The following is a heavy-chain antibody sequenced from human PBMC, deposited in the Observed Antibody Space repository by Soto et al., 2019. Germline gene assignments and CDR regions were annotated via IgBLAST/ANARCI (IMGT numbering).Heavy chain of an antibody. Sequence: SGPTLVTPTQTLTLTCTFSAFSLSTGGVGVGWIRQPPGKALEWLALIYWDDDKRYSPSLRSRLTITKDTSKNQVVLTMTNMDPVDTATYYCIQSRCGGDCLQSYASYYYYGMDVWGQGT. CDR2: IYWDDDK. CDR3: IQSRCGGDCLQSYASYYYYGMDV. CDR1: AFSLSTGGVG. J-gene: IGHJ6*02. V-gene: IGHV2-5*02. D-gene: IGHD2-21*02.